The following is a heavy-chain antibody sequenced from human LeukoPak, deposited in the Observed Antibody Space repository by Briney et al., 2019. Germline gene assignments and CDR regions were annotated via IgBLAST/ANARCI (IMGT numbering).Heavy chain of an antibody. D-gene: IGHD1-26*01. J-gene: IGHJ4*02. Sequence: SETLSLTCSVCGGPISIRNYFWGWIRQPPGKGLEWIGTIHHTGLPSYNPAPSSRITVAVHTSNNRFSLKVTSVTAADTAIYYGGIYPSGSSFDYWGQGTLVAVSS. CDR2: IHHTGLP. CDR3: GIYPSGSSFDY. CDR1: GGPISIRNYF. V-gene: IGHV4-39*01.